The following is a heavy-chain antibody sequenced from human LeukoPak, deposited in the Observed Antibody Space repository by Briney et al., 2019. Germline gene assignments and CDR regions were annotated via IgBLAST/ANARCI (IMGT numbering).Heavy chain of an antibody. CDR1: GGSISSGGHY. J-gene: IGHJ5*02. V-gene: IGHV4-31*03. D-gene: IGHD4-17*01. Sequence: PSETLSLTCTVSGGSISSGGHYWSWIRQHPGKGLEWIGYIYYSGSTYYNPSLKSRVTISVDTSKNQFSLKLSSVTAADTAVYYCARAGGDKHGGRFDPWGQGTLVTVSS. CDR3: ARAGGDKHGGRFDP. CDR2: IYYSGST.